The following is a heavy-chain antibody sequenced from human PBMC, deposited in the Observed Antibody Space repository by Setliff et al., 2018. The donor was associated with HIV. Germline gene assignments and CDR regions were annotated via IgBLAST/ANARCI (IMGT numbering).Heavy chain of an antibody. CDR2: INPSSGST. Sequence: GASVKVSCKASGYTFTSYYMHWVRQAPGQGLEWMGIINPSSGSTTYAQKFQGRVTITADESTSTAYMELSSLRSEDTAVYYCARDLYYYDSSGYYPGNYYGMDVWGQGTTVTAP. V-gene: IGHV1-46*01. CDR1: GYTFTSYY. J-gene: IGHJ6*02. CDR3: ARDLYYYDSSGYYPGNYYGMDV. D-gene: IGHD3-22*01.